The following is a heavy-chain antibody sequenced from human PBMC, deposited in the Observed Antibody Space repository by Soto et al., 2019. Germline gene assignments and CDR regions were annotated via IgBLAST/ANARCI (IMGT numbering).Heavy chain of an antibody. CDR2: IHYSGST. V-gene: IGHV4-39*01. J-gene: IGHJ4*02. CDR3: ARHTVAANTYFDH. CDR1: GDSVDSVDYY. D-gene: IGHD5-18*01. Sequence: QLQLQESGPGLVKPSETLSLTCTVSGDSVDSVDYYWGWLRQPPGKGLEWIASIHYSGSTYYSPSSKRRATISGDTSKSQFSITLSSVTAADTAVYSCARHTVAANTYFDHWGQGTLVTVSS.